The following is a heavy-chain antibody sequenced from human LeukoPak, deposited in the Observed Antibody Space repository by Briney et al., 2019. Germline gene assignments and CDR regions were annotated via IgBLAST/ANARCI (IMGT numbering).Heavy chain of an antibody. D-gene: IGHD6-13*01. CDR2: INPNSGRT. CDR3: ARGRSGLAAAGTYDY. J-gene: IGHJ4*02. V-gene: IGHV1-8*01. Sequence: ASVKVSCKASGYTFTSSDINWVRQAAGQGLEWMGWINPNSGRTGYAQMFQGRVTMTANTSISTAYMELSSLRFDDTAVYYCARGRSGLAAAGTYDYWGQGTLITVSS. CDR1: GYTFTSSD.